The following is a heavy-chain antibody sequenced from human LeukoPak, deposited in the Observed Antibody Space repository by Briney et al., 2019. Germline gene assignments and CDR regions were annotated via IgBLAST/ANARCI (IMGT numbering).Heavy chain of an antibody. J-gene: IGHJ4*02. Sequence: PSETLSLTCAVYGGSFSGYYWSWIRQPPGKGLEWIGEINHSGSTNYNPSLKSRVTISVDTSKNQFSLKLSSVTAADTAVYYCARGGVVRGVIRSRDYFDYWGQGTLVTVSS. CDR2: INHSGST. D-gene: IGHD3-10*01. CDR3: ARGGVVRGVIRSRDYFDY. V-gene: IGHV4-34*01. CDR1: GGSFSGYY.